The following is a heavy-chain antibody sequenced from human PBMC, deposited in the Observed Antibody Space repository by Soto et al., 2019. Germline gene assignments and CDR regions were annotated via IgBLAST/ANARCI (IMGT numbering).Heavy chain of an antibody. V-gene: IGHV1-3*01. D-gene: IGHD1-20*01. J-gene: IGHJ5*02. CDR3: TRYTDAAFEP. CDR2: INAGNGNT. CDR1: GYTFSAYA. Sequence: GASVKVSCKASGYTFSAYAIHWVRQAPGQRLEWMGWINAGNGNTRYSQRFQGRVTITRDTYASTVYMELSSLRSEDTAIYYCTRYTDAAFEPWGQGTLVTVSS.